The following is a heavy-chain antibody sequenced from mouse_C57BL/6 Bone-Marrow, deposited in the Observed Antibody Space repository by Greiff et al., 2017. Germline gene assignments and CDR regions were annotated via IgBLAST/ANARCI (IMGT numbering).Heavy chain of an antibody. D-gene: IGHD1-1*01. V-gene: IGHV5-4*01. CDR2: ISDGGSYT. CDR3: ARGGITTVAPHFDV. CDR1: GFTFSSYA. J-gene: IGHJ1*03. Sequence: EVQVEESGGGLVKPGGSLKLSCAASGFTFSSYAMSWVRQTPEKRLEWVATISDGGSYTYYPDNVKGRFTISRDNAKNTLYLQMSHLKSEDTAMYYCARGGITTVAPHFDVWGTGTTVTVSS.